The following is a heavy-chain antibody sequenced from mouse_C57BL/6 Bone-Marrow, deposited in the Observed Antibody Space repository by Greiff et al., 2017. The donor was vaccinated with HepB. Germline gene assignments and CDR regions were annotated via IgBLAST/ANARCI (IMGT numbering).Heavy chain of an antibody. CDR3: TTPIYDGYYGVFYAMDY. CDR1: GFNIKDDY. D-gene: IGHD2-3*01. Sequence: VQLQQSGAELVRPGASVKLSCTASGFNIKDDYMHWVKQRPEQGLEWIGWIDPENGDTEYASKFQGKATITADTSSNTAYLQLSSLTSEDTAVYYCTTPIYDGYYGVFYAMDYWGQGTSVTVSS. V-gene: IGHV14-4*01. J-gene: IGHJ4*01. CDR2: IDPENGDT.